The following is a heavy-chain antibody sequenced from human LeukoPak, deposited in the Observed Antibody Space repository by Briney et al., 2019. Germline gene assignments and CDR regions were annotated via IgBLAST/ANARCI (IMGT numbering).Heavy chain of an antibody. CDR1: GFTFSSYG. CDR3: AKDSNRISSGCDY. CDR2: ISTSGSST. J-gene: IGHJ4*02. V-gene: IGHV3-23*01. Sequence: GGSLRLSCAASGFTFSSYGMTWVRQAPGKGLEWVSGISTSGSSTYCADSVKGRFTISRDNSKNTLYLQMNSLRVEDTAVYYCAKDSNRISSGCDYWGQGTLVTVSS. D-gene: IGHD6-19*01.